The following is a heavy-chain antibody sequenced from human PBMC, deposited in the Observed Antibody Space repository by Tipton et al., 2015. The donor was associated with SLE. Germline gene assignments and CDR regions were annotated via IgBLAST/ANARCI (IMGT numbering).Heavy chain of an antibody. CDR2: INSDGSST. CDR3: AKDLDSSGWGGFDYYYYMDV. Sequence: QLVQSGGGLVQPGGSLRLSCAASGFTVSSNYMSWVRQAPGKGLVWVSRINSDGSSTTYADSVKGRFTISRDNAKNTLYLQMNSLRAEDTAVYYCAKDLDSSGWGGFDYYYYMDVWGKGTTVTVSS. J-gene: IGHJ6*03. D-gene: IGHD6-19*01. CDR1: GFTVSSNY. V-gene: IGHV3-74*01.